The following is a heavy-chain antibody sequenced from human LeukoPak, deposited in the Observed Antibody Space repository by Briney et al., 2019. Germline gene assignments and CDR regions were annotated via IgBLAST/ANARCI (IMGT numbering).Heavy chain of an antibody. D-gene: IGHD5-18*01. CDR2: IYHSGST. Sequence: SETLSLTCTVSGYSISSGYYWGWIRQPPGKGLEWIGSIYHSGSTYYNPSLKSRVTISVDTSKNQFSLKLSSVTAADTAVYYCAKPLTSYGVSEYFDYWGQGTLVTVSS. CDR3: AKPLTSYGVSEYFDY. J-gene: IGHJ4*02. CDR1: GYSISSGYY. V-gene: IGHV4-38-2*02.